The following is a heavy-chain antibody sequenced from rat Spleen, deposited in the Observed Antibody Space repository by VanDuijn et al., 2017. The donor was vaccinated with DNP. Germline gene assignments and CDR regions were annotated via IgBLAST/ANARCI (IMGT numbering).Heavy chain of an antibody. D-gene: IGHD4-1*01. J-gene: IGHJ2*01. V-gene: IGHV5-31*01. CDR1: GFIFSNYW. CDR2: INTDGGRT. CDR3: ARQGYNSGYGGWFAY. Sequence: EVQLVESGGGPVQPGRSLKLSCVASGFIFSNYWMTWIRQAPGKGLEWVASINTDGGRTFYLDSVKGRFSISRDNAKSTLYLQMDGLRSEDTATYYCARQGYNSGYGGWFAYWGQGVMVTVSS.